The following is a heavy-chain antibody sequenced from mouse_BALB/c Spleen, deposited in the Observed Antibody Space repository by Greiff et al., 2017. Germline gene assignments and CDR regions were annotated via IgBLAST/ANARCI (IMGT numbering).Heavy chain of an antibody. Sequence: QVQLKQPGAELVKPGASVKLSCKASGYTFTSYWMHWVKQRPGQGLEWIGEINPSNGRTNYNEKFKSKATLTVDKSSSTAYMQLSSLTSEDSAVYYCARYWDRFDYWGQGTTLTVSS. CDR3: ARYWDRFDY. CDR2: INPSNGRT. D-gene: IGHD4-1*01. V-gene: IGHV1S81*02. J-gene: IGHJ2*01. CDR1: GYTFTSYW.